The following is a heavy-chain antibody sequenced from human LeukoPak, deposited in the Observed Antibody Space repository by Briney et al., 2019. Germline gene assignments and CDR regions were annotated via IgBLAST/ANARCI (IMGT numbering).Heavy chain of an antibody. CDR3: AGHWGDGYNLNYFEY. V-gene: IGHV4-59*08. J-gene: IGHJ4*02. D-gene: IGHD5-24*01. CDR1: GGSISSYY. Sequence: SETLSLTCTVSGGSISSYYWSWIRQPPGKGLEWIGYIYYSGSTNYNPSLKSRVTISVDTSKNQFSLKLSSVTAADTAVYYCAGHWGDGYNLNYFEYWGQGTLVTVSS. CDR2: IYYSGST.